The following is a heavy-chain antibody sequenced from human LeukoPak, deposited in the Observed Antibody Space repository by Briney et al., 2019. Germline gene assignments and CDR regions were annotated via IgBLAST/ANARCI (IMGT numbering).Heavy chain of an antibody. Sequence: SVKVSCKASGGTFSSYAISWVRQAPGQGLEWMGGIIPIFGTANYAQKFQGRVTITADESTSTAYMELSSLRSEDTAVYYCAATTGTAASDAFDIWGQGTMVTVSS. CDR3: AATTGTAASDAFDI. V-gene: IGHV1-69*13. J-gene: IGHJ3*02. CDR2: IIPIFGTA. D-gene: IGHD1-1*01. CDR1: GGTFSSYA.